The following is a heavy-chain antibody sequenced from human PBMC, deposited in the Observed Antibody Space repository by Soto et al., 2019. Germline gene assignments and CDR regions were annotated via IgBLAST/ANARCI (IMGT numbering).Heavy chain of an antibody. CDR3: AGERSGAADF. J-gene: IGHJ3*01. CDR1: GDSMSSYY. Sequence: QLQLQESGPGLVEPSETLSLTCSVSGDSMSSYYWSWIRQSAEKGLEWIGRISATGTTSYIPFRRSRITLSVVTSKNHVALNLKFVTAADTDVYFCAGERSGAADFWGQGTLVTVS. V-gene: IGHV4-4*07. CDR2: ISATGTT. D-gene: IGHD7-27*01.